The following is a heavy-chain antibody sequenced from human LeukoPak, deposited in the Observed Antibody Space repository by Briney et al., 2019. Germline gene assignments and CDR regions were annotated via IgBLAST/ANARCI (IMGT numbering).Heavy chain of an antibody. Sequence: SETLSLTCTVSGGSISTYYWNWFRQPSGKGLEWIGYIYYTGSTNYNPSLKSRVTISLDTSKNQFSLQLNSVTAADTAVFYCARGGVDDAFDIWGQGTMVTVSS. CDR3: ARGGVDDAFDI. CDR2: IYYTGST. J-gene: IGHJ3*02. D-gene: IGHD2-15*01. CDR1: GGSISTYY. V-gene: IGHV4-59*01.